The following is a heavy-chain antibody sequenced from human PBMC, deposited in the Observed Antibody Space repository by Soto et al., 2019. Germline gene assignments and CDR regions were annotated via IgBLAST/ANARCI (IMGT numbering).Heavy chain of an antibody. V-gene: IGHV1-2*04. D-gene: IGHD3-10*01. J-gene: IGHJ6*02. CDR2: INPNSGGT. CDR3: ARDYAYYYGSGRTNGMDV. CDR1: GYTFTGYY. Sequence: QVPLVQSGAEVKKPGASVKVSCKASGYTFTGYYMHWVRQAPGQGLEWMGWINPNSGGTNYAQKFQGWVTMTRDTSISTAYMELSRLRSDDTAVYYCARDYAYYYGSGRTNGMDVWGQGTTVTVSS.